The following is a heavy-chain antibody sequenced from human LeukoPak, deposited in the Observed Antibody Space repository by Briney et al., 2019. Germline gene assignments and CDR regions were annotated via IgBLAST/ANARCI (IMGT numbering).Heavy chain of an antibody. Sequence: EGSLRLSCAASGFNFDAYAMHWVRQAPGKGLQWISLISADGGSTYYADSVKGRFTISRDNSRNSLYLQMNSLTTEDTAFYYCAKDKAGTIVWYGRWAIGLFDYWGQGTLLTVSS. V-gene: IGHV3-43*02. D-gene: IGHD6-13*01. CDR2: ISADGGST. J-gene: IGHJ4*02. CDR1: GFNFDAYA. CDR3: AKDKAGTIVWYGRWAIGLFDY.